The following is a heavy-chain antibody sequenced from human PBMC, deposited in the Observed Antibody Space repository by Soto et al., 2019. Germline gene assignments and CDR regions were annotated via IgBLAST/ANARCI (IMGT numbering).Heavy chain of an antibody. CDR3: ARGITMVRGVIHTPYFDY. CDR2: IYNSGST. J-gene: IGHJ4*02. Sequence: QVQLQESGPGLVKPSQTLSLTCTVSGGSINSGGYYWSWIRQHPGKGLEWIGYIYNSGSTYYNPSLKSRVTISVDTPKNQFSLKLSSVTAAYTAVYCCARGITMVRGVIHTPYFDYWGQGTLVTVSS. V-gene: IGHV4-31*03. D-gene: IGHD3-10*01. CDR1: GGSINSGGYY.